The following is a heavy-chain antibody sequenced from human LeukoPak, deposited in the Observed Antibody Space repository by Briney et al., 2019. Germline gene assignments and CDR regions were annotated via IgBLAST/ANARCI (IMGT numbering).Heavy chain of an antibody. J-gene: IGHJ3*02. CDR2: IYYSGST. Sequence: SQTLSLTCTVSGGSISSGDYYWSWMRQPPGKGLEWIGYIYYSGSTYYNPSLKSRVTISVDTSKNQFSLKLSSVTAADTAVYYCARVWRYFDWRDAFDIWGQGTMVTVSS. CDR3: ARVWRYFDWRDAFDI. D-gene: IGHD3-9*01. CDR1: GGSISSGDYY. V-gene: IGHV4-30-4*01.